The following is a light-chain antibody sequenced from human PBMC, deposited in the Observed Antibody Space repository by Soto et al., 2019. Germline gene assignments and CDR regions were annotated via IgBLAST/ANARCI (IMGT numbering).Light chain of an antibody. CDR1: QTISSW. CDR2: KAS. V-gene: IGKV1-5*03. J-gene: IGKJ1*01. CDR3: LYYNRYSEA. Sequence: DIQMTQSPSTLSGSVGDRDTITCRASQTISSWLGWYQQKPGKAPKLLIYKASTLKSGVPSRFSGSGSGTEVTVAISSLQPDDFATYYCLYYNRYSEALGQGTKVELK.